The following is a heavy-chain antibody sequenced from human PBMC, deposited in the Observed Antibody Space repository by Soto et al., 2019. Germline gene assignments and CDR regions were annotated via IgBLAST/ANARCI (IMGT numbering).Heavy chain of an antibody. J-gene: IGHJ5*02. Sequence: QVQLVQSGAEVKKPGASVKVSCKASGYTFTSYGISWVRQAPGQGLEWMGWISAYNGNTNYAQKLQGRVTMTTDTSTSTAYMELRSLKSDDTAVYYCARGTLDGYNYPRGGFDPWGQGTLVTVSS. CDR2: ISAYNGNT. D-gene: IGHD5-12*01. CDR3: ARGTLDGYNYPRGGFDP. CDR1: GYTFTSYG. V-gene: IGHV1-18*01.